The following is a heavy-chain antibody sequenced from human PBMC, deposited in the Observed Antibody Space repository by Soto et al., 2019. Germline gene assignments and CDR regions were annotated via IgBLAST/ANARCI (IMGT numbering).Heavy chain of an antibody. CDR3: AKKEGPSAASPLTPWANWFDP. CDR1: GFTFSSYA. D-gene: IGHD2-2*01. J-gene: IGHJ5*02. Sequence: GGSLRLSCSASGFTFSSYAMSWVRQAQGKGLEWVSAISGSGGSTYYADSVKGRFTISRDNSKNTLYLQMNSLRAEDTAVYYCAKKEGPSAASPLTPWANWFDPWGQGTLVTVSS. V-gene: IGHV3-23*01. CDR2: ISGSGGST.